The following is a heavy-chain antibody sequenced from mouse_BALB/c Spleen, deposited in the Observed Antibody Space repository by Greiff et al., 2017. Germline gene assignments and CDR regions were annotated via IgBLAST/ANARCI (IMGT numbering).Heavy chain of an antibody. CDR2: ISSGGSYT. V-gene: IGHV5-6*01. D-gene: IGHD2-14*01. CDR1: GFTFSSYG. J-gene: IGHJ4*01. Sequence: EVNLVESGGDLVKPGGSLKLSCAASGFTFSSYGMSWVRQTPDKRLEWVATISSGGSYTYYPDSVKGRFTISRDNAKNTLYLQMSSLKSEDTAMYYCASLYRYYAMDYWGQGTSVTVSS. CDR3: ASLYRYYAMDY.